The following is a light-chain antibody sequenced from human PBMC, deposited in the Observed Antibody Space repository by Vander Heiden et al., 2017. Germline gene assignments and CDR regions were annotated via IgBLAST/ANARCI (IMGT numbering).Light chain of an antibody. CDR3: QQYATSPFT. Sequence: EIVLTQSPGPLSLSPGERATLSCRASQTVSENSLAWYQQKPGQAPRLLIFGASSRPTGLPDRFRGSGSGTDFTLTISRLEPEDFAVYYCQQYATSPFTFGPGTKVDI. J-gene: IGKJ3*01. V-gene: IGKV3-20*01. CDR2: GAS. CDR1: QTVSENS.